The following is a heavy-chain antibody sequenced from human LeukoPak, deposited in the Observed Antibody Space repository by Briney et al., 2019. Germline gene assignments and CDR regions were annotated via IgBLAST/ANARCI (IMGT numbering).Heavy chain of an antibody. CDR3: AKEVCGGDCYLIDY. Sequence: GGSLRLSCAVSGLTFSSFWMGWVRQAPGKGLEWVAVISYDGSNKYYADSVKGRFTISRDNSKNTLYLQMNSLRAEDTAVYYCAKEVCGGDCYLIDYWGQGTLVTVSS. V-gene: IGHV3-30*18. J-gene: IGHJ4*02. CDR1: GLTFSSFW. D-gene: IGHD2-21*02. CDR2: ISYDGSNK.